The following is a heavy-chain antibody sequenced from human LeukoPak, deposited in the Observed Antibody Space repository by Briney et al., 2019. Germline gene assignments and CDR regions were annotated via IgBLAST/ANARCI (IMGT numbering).Heavy chain of an antibody. D-gene: IGHD5-12*01. V-gene: IGHV5-51*01. CDR2: IYPGDSDT. CDR3: TRLRGGSPAYY. CDR1: GNSCTSNR. J-gene: IGHJ4*02. Sequence: GESLKISSTCCGNSCTSNRIGGARQMPGKGLEWMGIIYPGDSDTRYSPSFQSQVTISADKSISTAKLQWSSLKASYTAMYYWTRLRGGSPAYYWGQGTLVTVSS.